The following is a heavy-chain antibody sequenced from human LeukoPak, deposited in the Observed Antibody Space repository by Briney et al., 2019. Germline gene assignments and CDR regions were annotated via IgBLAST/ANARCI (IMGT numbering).Heavy chain of an antibody. V-gene: IGHV7-4-1*02. CDR1: GYTFTSYA. CDR3: ARLYPNYYGSGSYYNGY. J-gene: IGHJ4*02. Sequence: ASVKVSCKASGYTFTSYAMNWVRQAPGQGLEWMGWVNTNTGNPTYAQGFTGRFVFSLDTSVSTAYLQISSLKAEDTAVYYCARLYPNYYGSGSYYNGYWGQGTLVTVSS. CDR2: VNTNTGNP. D-gene: IGHD3-10*01.